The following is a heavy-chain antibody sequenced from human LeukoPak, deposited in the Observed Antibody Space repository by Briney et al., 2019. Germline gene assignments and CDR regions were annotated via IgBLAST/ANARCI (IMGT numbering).Heavy chain of an antibody. V-gene: IGHV4-59*12. D-gene: IGHD3-10*02. CDR1: GGSISSYY. CDR3: ARVLLFGEYTHRFDY. J-gene: IGHJ4*02. CDR2: IYYSGST. Sequence: SETLSLTCTVSGGSISSYYWSWIRQPPGKGLEWIGYIYYSGSTNYNPSLKSRVTISVDTSKNQFSLKLSSVTAADTAVYYCARVLLFGEYTHRFDYWGQGTLVTVSS.